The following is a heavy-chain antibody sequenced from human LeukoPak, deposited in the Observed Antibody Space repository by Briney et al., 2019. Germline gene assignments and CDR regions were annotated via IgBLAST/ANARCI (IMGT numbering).Heavy chain of an antibody. D-gene: IGHD3-22*01. CDR1: GGTFSSYA. J-gene: IGHJ5*02. CDR2: IIPIFGTA. Sequence: SVKVSCKASGGTFSSYAISWVRQAPGQGLEWMGGIIPIFGTANYAQKFQGRVTITTDESTSTAYMELSSLRSEDTAVYYCARGPDREYYYDSSGYYNWFDPWGQGTLVTVSS. CDR3: ARGPDREYYYDSSGYYNWFDP. V-gene: IGHV1-69*05.